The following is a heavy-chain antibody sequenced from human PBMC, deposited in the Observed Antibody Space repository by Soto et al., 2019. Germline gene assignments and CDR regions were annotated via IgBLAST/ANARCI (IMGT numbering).Heavy chain of an antibody. CDR2: IWYDGSNK. J-gene: IGHJ6*02. CDR1: GFTFSSYG. CDR3: AGDLEYSSSWNYYYYGMDV. D-gene: IGHD6-6*01. Sequence: GGSLRLSCAASGFTFSSYGMHWVRQAPGKGLEWVAVIWYDGSNKYYADSVKGRFTISRDNSKNTLYLQMNSLRAEDTAVYYCAGDLEYSSSWNYYYYGMDVWGQGTTVTVSS. V-gene: IGHV3-33*01.